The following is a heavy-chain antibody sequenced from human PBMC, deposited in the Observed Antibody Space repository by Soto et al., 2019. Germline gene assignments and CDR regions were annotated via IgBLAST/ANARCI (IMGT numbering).Heavy chain of an antibody. D-gene: IGHD3-22*01. V-gene: IGHV3-7*03. CDR1: GFTFSSYW. J-gene: IGHJ4*02. Sequence: EVQLVESGGGLVQPGGSLRLSCAASGFTFSSYWMSWVRQAPGKGLEWVANIKQDGSEKYYVDSVKGRFTISRDNAKNSLYLQMNCLRAEDTAVYYCARGGEYYYDSSPDYWGQGTLVTVSS. CDR2: IKQDGSEK. CDR3: ARGGEYYYDSSPDY.